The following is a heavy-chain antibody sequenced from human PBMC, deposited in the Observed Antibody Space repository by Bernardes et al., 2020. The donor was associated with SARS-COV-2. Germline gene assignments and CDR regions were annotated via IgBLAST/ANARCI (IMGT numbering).Heavy chain of an antibody. CDR2: IYTSGST. D-gene: IGHD3-22*01. J-gene: IGHJ3*02. CDR3: AREPYEYYYDSTDAFDI. V-gene: IGHV4-61*02. CDR1: GGSISSGSYY. Sequence: SETLSLTCTVSGGSISSGSYYWSWIRQPAGKGLEWIGRIYTSGSTNYNPSLKSRVTISVDTSKNQFSLKLSSVTAADTAVYYCAREPYEYYYDSTDAFDIWGQGTMVTVSS.